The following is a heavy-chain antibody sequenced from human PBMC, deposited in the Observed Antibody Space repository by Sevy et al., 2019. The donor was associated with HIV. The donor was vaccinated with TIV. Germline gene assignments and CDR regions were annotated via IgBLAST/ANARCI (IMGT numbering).Heavy chain of an antibody. J-gene: IGHJ4*02. CDR2: ISSSSSTI. V-gene: IGHV3-48*01. CDR1: GFTFSSYS. D-gene: IGHD3-3*01. Sequence: GGSPRLSCAASGFTFSSYSMNWVRQAPGKGLEWVSYISSSSSTIYYADSVKGRFTISRDNAKNSLYLQMNSLRAEDTAVYYCARWDFGVVIAFDYWGQGTLVTVSS. CDR3: ARWDFGVVIAFDY.